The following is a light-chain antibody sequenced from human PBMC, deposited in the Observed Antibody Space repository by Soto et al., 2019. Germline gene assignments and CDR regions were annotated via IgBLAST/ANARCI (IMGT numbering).Light chain of an antibody. CDR3: KHYNSYSEA. CDR2: KAS. V-gene: IGKV1-5*03. Sequence: DIQMTQSPSTLSGSVGDRVTITCRASQTISSWLAWYQQKPGKAPKLLIYKASTLKSGVPSRFSGSGSGTEFTLTISSMQPDDFATYYCKHYNSYSEALGQGTKVDIK. J-gene: IGKJ1*01. CDR1: QTISSW.